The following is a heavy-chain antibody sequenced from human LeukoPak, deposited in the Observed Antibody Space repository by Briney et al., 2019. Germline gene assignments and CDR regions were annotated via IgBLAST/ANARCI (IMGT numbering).Heavy chain of an antibody. Sequence: PSETLSLTCTVSGGSISSYYWSWIRQPPGKALEWIGYIYYGGSTNYNPSLKSRVTISVDTSKNQFSLNLSSVTAADTAVYYCARDADCGGDCYSPNWFDPWGQGTLVTVSS. D-gene: IGHD2-21*02. V-gene: IGHV4-59*01. CDR3: ARDADCGGDCYSPNWFDP. CDR1: GGSISSYY. J-gene: IGHJ5*02. CDR2: IYYGGST.